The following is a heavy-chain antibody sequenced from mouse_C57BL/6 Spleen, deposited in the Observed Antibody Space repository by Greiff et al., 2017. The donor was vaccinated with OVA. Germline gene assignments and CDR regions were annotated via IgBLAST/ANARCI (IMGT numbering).Heavy chain of an antibody. Sequence: ESGPGLVKPSQSLSLTCSVTGYSITSGYYWNWIRQFPGNKLEWMGYISYDGSNNYNPSLKNRISITRDTSKNQFFLKLNSVTTEDTATYYCAREGTTVVAPYWYFDVWGTGTTVTVSS. V-gene: IGHV3-6*01. CDR1: GYSITSGYY. CDR3: AREGTTVVAPYWYFDV. CDR2: ISYDGSN. D-gene: IGHD1-1*01. J-gene: IGHJ1*03.